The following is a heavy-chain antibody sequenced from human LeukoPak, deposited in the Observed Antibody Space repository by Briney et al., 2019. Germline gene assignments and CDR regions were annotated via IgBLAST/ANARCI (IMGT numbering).Heavy chain of an antibody. CDR3: ARHSGSGSLSRPFDP. V-gene: IGHV4-39*01. CDR1: GGSVTSGGFY. D-gene: IGHD3-10*01. Sequence: QSSETLSLTCSVSGGSVTSGGFYWGWLRQPPGKGPEWIATIYYYNPSLQSRVTISIDTSKNQFSLRLTSVTATDTAVYHCARHSGSGSLSRPFDPWGQGTLVTVSS. J-gene: IGHJ5*02. CDR2: IY.